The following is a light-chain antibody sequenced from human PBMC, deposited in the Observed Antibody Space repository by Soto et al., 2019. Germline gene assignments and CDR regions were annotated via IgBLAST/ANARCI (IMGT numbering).Light chain of an antibody. CDR1: QSVSSSY. J-gene: IGKJ1*01. Sequence: EIVMTQSPATLSVSPGERATLSCRASQSVSSSYFAWYQQKPGQAPRLLIYGASSRATGIPDRFSGSGSGTDFTLTISRLEPEDFAVYYCQQYGSSPPWTFGQGTKVEI. V-gene: IGKV3-20*01. CDR3: QQYGSSPPWT. CDR2: GAS.